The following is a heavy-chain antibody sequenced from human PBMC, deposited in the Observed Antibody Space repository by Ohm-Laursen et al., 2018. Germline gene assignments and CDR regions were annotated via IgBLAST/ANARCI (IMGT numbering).Heavy chain of an antibody. Sequence: SLRLSCTASGFTFSSYGIHWVRQAPGKGPEWVALISSGGSNEYYADSVKGRFTISRDNSKNTLYLQMNSLRAEDTAVYYCAKADYATQKDFDYWGQGTLVTVSS. CDR3: AKADYATQKDFDY. CDR2: ISSGGSNE. CDR1: GFTFSSYG. D-gene: IGHD4-17*01. V-gene: IGHV3-30*18. J-gene: IGHJ4*02.